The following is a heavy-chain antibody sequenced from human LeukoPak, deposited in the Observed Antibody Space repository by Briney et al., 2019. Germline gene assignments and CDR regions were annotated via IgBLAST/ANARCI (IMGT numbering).Heavy chain of an antibody. J-gene: IGHJ4*02. D-gene: IGHD2-2*01. CDR3: ARSACSSTDCPNFDI. CDR2: IYHSVT. Sequence: SQTLSLTCAVSGYSISSGYYWGWIRPPPGKGLEWIGNIYHSVTYYHPSLKSRVTISVDTSKNQFSLKLRSVTAADTAVYYCARSACSSTDCPNFDIWGQGTLVTVSS. V-gene: IGHV4-38-2*01. CDR1: GYSISSGYY.